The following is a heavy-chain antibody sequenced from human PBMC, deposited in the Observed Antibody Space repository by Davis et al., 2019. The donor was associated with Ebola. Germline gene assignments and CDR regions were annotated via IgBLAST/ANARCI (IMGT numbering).Heavy chain of an antibody. CDR2: IHYGGST. Sequence: SETLSLTCAVYGGSFSGSYWSWIRQPPGKGLEWIGYIHYGGSTYYNSSLKSRVTISVDTSKNQFSLKLSSVTAADTAVYYCARDRDGNYLFDYWGQGILVTVSS. CDR3: ARDRDGNYLFDY. J-gene: IGHJ4*02. V-gene: IGHV4-34*09. CDR1: GGSFSGSY. D-gene: IGHD1-7*01.